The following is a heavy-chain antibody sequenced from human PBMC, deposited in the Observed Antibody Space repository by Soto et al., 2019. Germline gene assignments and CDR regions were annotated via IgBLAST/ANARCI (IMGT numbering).Heavy chain of an antibody. CDR1: GGSCTSYW. CDR2: IDPSDSYT. V-gene: IGHV5-10-1*01. CDR3: ARHSLVEVVAATLNYGMAV. Sequence: RGESLRISWRGAGGSCTSYWSSWVRQMRGKGLEWMGRIDPSDSYTNYSPSFQGHVTISADKSISTAYLQWSSLKASDTAMYYCARHSLVEVVAATLNYGMAVWGQGTTVTVSS. J-gene: IGHJ6*02. D-gene: IGHD2-15*01.